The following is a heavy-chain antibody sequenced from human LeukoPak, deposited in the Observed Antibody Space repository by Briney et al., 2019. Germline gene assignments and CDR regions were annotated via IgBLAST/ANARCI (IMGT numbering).Heavy chain of an antibody. CDR2: IYYSGST. CDR3: ARGYYDSSGYYYFDY. D-gene: IGHD3-22*01. J-gene: IGHJ4*02. Sequence: SETLSLTCTVTGGSISSGGYYWSWIRQHPGKGLEWIGYIYYSGSTYYNPSLKSRVTISVDTSKNQFSLKLSSVTAADTAVYYCARGYYDSSGYYYFDYWGQGTLVTVSS. CDR1: GGSISSGGYY. V-gene: IGHV4-31*03.